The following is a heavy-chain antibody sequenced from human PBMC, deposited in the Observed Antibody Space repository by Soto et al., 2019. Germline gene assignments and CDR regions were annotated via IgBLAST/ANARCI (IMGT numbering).Heavy chain of an antibody. Sequence: AASVKVSCKASGYTFTSYDINWVRQATGQGLEWMGWMNPNSGNTGYAQKFQGRVTMTRNTSISTAYMELSSLRSEDTAVYYCAREGVYYYDSSGYSTGFDYWGQGTLVTVSS. CDR1: GYTFTSYD. J-gene: IGHJ4*02. V-gene: IGHV1-8*01. D-gene: IGHD3-22*01. CDR2: MNPNSGNT. CDR3: AREGVYYYDSSGYSTGFDY.